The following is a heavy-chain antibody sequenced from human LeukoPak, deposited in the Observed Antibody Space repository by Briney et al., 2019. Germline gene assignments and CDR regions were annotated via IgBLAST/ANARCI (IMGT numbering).Heavy chain of an antibody. D-gene: IGHD2-2*01. CDR1: GGSFSGYY. V-gene: IGHV4-34*01. J-gene: IGHJ4*02. CDR2: INHSGST. CDR3: AGLGCSSTSCLFDY. Sequence: KPSETLSLTCAVYGGSFSGYYWSWIRQPPGKGLEWIGEINHSGSTNYNPSLKSRVTISVDTSKNQFSLKLSSVTAADTAVYYCAGLGCSSTSCLFDYWGQGTLVTVSS.